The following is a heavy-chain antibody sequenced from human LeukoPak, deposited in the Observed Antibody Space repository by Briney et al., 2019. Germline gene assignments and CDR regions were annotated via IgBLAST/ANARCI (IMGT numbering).Heavy chain of an antibody. D-gene: IGHD1-7*01. Sequence: PSETLSLTCTVSGGSISSGDYSWNWVRQHPGKGLEWIGHIYFSGSTSHNPSLKSRVTISLDTSKNQFSPKLRSVTAADTAVYYCTRAGTYWGQGTLVTVSS. CDR2: IYFSGST. CDR1: GGSISSGDYS. CDR3: TRAGTY. V-gene: IGHV4-31*03. J-gene: IGHJ4*02.